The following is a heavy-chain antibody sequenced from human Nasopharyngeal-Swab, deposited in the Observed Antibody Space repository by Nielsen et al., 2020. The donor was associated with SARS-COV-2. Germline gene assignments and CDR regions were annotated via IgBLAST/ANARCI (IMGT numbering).Heavy chain of an antibody. J-gene: IGHJ4*02. CDR1: GYTFSDYF. CDR3: ARKKQLVRPFDY. D-gene: IGHD6-13*01. V-gene: IGHV1-2*06. Sequence: ASVKVSCKTSGYTFSDYFLHWVREAPGQGLEWMGRLNPNTGVANYAQKFQGRVTLTRATSLSTGYMELSSLRSDDTAVYYCARKKQLVRPFDYWCQGTLVAVSS. CDR2: LNPNTGVA.